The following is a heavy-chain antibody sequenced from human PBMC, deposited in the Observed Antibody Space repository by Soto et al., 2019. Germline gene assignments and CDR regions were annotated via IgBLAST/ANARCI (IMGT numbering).Heavy chain of an antibody. V-gene: IGHV5-51*01. CDR1: GFTFTAYW. Sequence: GESLKISCKGSGFTFTAYWIGWVRQMPGKGLEWMGIMFPGDSTTRYSPSFQGQVTMSADKSISTAYLQWNSPKASDTAMYYCARVVIGYCSSTSCPADYWGQGALVTVS. D-gene: IGHD2-2*01. CDR2: MFPGDSTT. J-gene: IGHJ4*02. CDR3: ARVVIGYCSSTSCPADY.